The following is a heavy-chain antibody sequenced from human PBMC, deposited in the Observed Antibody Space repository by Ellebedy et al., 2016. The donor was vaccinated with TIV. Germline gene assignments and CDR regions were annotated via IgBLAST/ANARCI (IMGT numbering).Heavy chain of an antibody. CDR3: ARATSGFEY. CDR1: GFTFSSHD. Sequence: GESLKISCAASGFTFSSHDMHWVRQPTGKGLEWVSGITSAGDTYYLGSVKGRFIISRDSAKNSLYLQMNSLRAEDTAVHYCARATSGFEYWGQGALATVSS. V-gene: IGHV3-13*01. J-gene: IGHJ4*02. CDR2: ITSAGDT. D-gene: IGHD5-24*01.